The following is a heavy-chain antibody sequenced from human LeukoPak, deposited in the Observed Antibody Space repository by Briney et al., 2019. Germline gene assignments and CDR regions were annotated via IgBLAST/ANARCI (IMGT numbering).Heavy chain of an antibody. CDR2: INSDGSSA. J-gene: IGHJ4*02. CDR1: GFTVSSYA. D-gene: IGHD6-19*01. CDR3: AKRAYTLSGWFDY. V-gene: IGHV3-74*03. Sequence: GGSLRLSCAASGFTVSSYAMNWVRQAPGKGLVWVSRINSDGSSATYADPVKGRFTVSRDNAKNTLYLQMNSLRADDTAVYYCAKRAYTLSGWFDYWGQGTLVTVSS.